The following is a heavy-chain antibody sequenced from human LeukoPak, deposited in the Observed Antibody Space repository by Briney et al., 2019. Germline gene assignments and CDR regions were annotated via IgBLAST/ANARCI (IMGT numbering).Heavy chain of an antibody. CDR2: IYYSGSA. J-gene: IGHJ5*02. V-gene: IGHV4-39*01. CDR3: ARPQGMITFGGVIAQGWFDP. D-gene: IGHD3-16*02. CDR1: GGSISSSSYY. Sequence: SETLSLTCTVSGGSISSSSYYWGWIRQPPGKGLEWIGSIYYSGSAYYNPSLKSRVTISVDTSKNQFSLKLSSVTAADTAVYYCARPQGMITFGGVIAQGWFDPWGQGTLVTVSS.